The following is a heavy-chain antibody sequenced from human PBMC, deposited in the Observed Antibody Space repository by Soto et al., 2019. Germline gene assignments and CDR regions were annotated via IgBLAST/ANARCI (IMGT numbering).Heavy chain of an antibody. V-gene: IGHV3-30*18. D-gene: IGHD3-10*01. J-gene: IGHJ6*03. Sequence: GGSLRLSCAASGFTFSSYGMHWVRQAPGKGLEWVAVISYDGSNKYYADSVKGRFTISRDNSKNTLYLQMNSLRAEDTAVYYCAKDGNLLLWFGELYPPPYMDVWGKGTTVTVSS. CDR1: GFTFSSYG. CDR3: AKDGNLLLWFGELYPPPYMDV. CDR2: ISYDGSNK.